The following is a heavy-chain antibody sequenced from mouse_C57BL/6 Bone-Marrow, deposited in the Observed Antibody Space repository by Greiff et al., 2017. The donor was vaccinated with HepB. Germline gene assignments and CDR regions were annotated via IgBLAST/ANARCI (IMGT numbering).Heavy chain of an antibody. V-gene: IGHV1-4*01. CDR1: GYTFPSYT. CDR2: INPSSGYT. CDR3: ARKGGWLLQFAY. J-gene: IGHJ3*01. D-gene: IGHD2-3*01. Sequence: VQRQQSGAELARPGASVKMSCRSSGYTFPSYTMHWVKQRPGRGLEGIGYINPSSGYTKYNQKFKDKATLTAEKSSSTAYMQLSSLTSEDSAVYYCARKGGWLLQFAYWGQGTLVTVSA.